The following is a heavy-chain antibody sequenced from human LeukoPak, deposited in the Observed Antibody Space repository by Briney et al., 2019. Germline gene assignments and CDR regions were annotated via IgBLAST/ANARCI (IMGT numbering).Heavy chain of an antibody. CDR1: GGFISSQY. Sequence: ATLSLCCTVSGGFISSQYGRWLRQPPGKGLECIGYICYSGRTNSTPPVKSRVTISVDTSNNQSSLKLSSVTAADMAVYYGARQRRGYYFDFWGQETLVTVSS. J-gene: IGHJ4*02. CDR3: ARQRRGYYFDF. V-gene: IGHV4-59*11. D-gene: IGHD6-25*01. CDR2: ICYSGRT.